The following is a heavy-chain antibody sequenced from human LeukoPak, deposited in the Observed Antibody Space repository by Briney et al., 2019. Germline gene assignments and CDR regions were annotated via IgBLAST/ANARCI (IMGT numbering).Heavy chain of an antibody. J-gene: IGHJ2*01. D-gene: IGHD4-17*01. V-gene: IGHV1-18*01. CDR3: ARHDYDDYEWYFDL. Sequence: ASVKVSCKASGYTFTSYGISWVRQAPGQGLEWMGWISADNGNTNYAQKFQGRVTMTTDTSTSTAYMELRSLRSDDTAVYYCARHDYDDYEWYFDLWGRGTLVTVSS. CDR1: GYTFTSYG. CDR2: ISADNGNT.